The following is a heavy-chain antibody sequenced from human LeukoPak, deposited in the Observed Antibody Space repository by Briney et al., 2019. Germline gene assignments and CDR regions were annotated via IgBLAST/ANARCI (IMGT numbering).Heavy chain of an antibody. Sequence: ASVKVSCKASGYTFTGYYMHWVRQAPGQGLEWVGWINPNSGGTNYAQKFQGRVTMTRDTSISTAYMELSRLRSDDTAVYYCARGDSSGWPAHYWGQGTLVTVSS. D-gene: IGHD6-19*01. CDR2: INPNSGGT. CDR1: GYTFTGYY. J-gene: IGHJ4*02. V-gene: IGHV1-2*02. CDR3: ARGDSSGWPAHY.